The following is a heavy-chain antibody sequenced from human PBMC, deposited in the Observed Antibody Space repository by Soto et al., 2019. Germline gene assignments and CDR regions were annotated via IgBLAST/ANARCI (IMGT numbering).Heavy chain of an antibody. D-gene: IGHD5-18*01. CDR1: GFTVRSTY. CDR2: TYSGGST. J-gene: IGHJ4*02. Sequence: EVQLVESGGGLIQPGGSLRLSCAASGFTVRSTYMRWVRQAPGKGLEWVSVTYSGGSTYYADSVKGRFTISRDNSKNTLYLQMNSLRAEDTAVYYCARSGYIYGPFDYWGLGTLVTVSS. CDR3: ARSGYIYGPFDY. V-gene: IGHV3-53*01.